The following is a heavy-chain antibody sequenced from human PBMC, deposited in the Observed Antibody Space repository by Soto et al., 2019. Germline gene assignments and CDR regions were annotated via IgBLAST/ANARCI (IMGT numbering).Heavy chain of an antibody. CDR3: ARVRCSGGDCFYDY. J-gene: IGHJ4*02. V-gene: IGHV3-7*03. CDR1: GFTSRSYS. CDR2: INQGGSGE. Sequence: EVQLVESGGGLVQPGGSLRLSCGASGFTSRSYSMSWVRQAPGKGLEWVANINQGGSGEYYLDSVRGRFTISRDNAKNSLYLQMNSLRVDDTAMYFCARVRCSGGDCFYDYWGQGTLVTVSS. D-gene: IGHD2-21*02.